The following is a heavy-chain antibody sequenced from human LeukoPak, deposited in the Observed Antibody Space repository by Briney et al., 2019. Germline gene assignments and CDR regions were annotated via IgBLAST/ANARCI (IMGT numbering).Heavy chain of an antibody. V-gene: IGHV1-2*02. CDR2: INPNSGGT. CDR1: GYTFTSYY. Sequence: ASVKVSCKASGYTFTSYYMHWVRQAPGQGLEWMGWINPNSGGTNYAQKFQGRVTMTRDMSISTAYMELSGLRSDDTAVYYCARVGMVRGVTTTFPYWGQGTLVTVSS. J-gene: IGHJ4*02. CDR3: ARVGMVRGVTTTFPY. D-gene: IGHD3-10*01.